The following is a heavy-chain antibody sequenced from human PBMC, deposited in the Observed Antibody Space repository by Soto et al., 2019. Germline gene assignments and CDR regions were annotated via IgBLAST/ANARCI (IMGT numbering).Heavy chain of an antibody. CDR1: GGSISKFY. Sequence: PSETLSLTCSVAGGSISKFYWSWIRKTAGKGLEWMGRVYATGTTDSNPSLRSRVAMSVDISRKTFSLRLTSVTAADTGMYYCVRDGSKTLRDWFDPWGQGKLVTVSS. CDR2: VYATGTT. J-gene: IGHJ5*02. CDR3: VRDGSKTLRDWFDP. D-gene: IGHD3-10*01. V-gene: IGHV4-4*07.